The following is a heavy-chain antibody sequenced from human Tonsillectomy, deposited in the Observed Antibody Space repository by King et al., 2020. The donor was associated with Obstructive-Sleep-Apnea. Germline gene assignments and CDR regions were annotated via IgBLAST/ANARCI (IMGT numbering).Heavy chain of an antibody. V-gene: IGHV4-59*08. Sequence: VQLQESGPGLVKPSETLSLTCTVSGGSIRSSQYSWIRQSPGKGLGGVGVVYYSGSTSSNPSLKSRVTLSVDTSKNQVSLKLTPVTAADTAVYYCARHKALYCSGGTCYSPHFDYWGQGTLVTVSS. CDR1: GGSIRSSQ. J-gene: IGHJ4*02. CDR2: VYYSGST. CDR3: ARHKALYCSGGTCYSPHFDY. D-gene: IGHD2-15*01.